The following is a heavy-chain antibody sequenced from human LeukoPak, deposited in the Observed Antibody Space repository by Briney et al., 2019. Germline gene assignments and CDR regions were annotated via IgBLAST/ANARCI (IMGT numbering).Heavy chain of an antibody. CDR1: GFTFSRYW. J-gene: IGHJ5*02. CDR3: ARGLSASCFDT. CDR2: VNSDGSDT. Sequence: GGSLRLSCAASGFTFSRYWMHWVRQAPGKGLVWVSGVNSDGSDTNYADSVKGRFTISRDNAENTLCLQVNSLRAEDTAVYYCARGLSASCFDTWGQGTLVTVSS. V-gene: IGHV3-74*01.